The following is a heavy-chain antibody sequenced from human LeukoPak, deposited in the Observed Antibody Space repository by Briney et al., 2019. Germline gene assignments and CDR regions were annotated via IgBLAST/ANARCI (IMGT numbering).Heavy chain of an antibody. D-gene: IGHD3-22*01. CDR3: ARALYYYDSSGTHMDY. V-gene: IGHV4-38-2*02. CDR2: MYHSGST. J-gene: IGHJ4*02. Sequence: SETLSLTCTVSGYSISSDYYWGWIRQPPGKGLEWIGSMYHSGSTYYNPSLKSRVTISVDTSKNQFSLKLSSVTAADTAVYYCARALYYYDSSGTHMDYWGQGTLVTVSS. CDR1: GYSISSDYY.